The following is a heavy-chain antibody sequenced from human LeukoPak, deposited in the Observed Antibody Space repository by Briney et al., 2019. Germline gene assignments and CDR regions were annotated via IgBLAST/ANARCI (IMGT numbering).Heavy chain of an antibody. CDR1: GFTFSSYA. Sequence: GGSLRLSCAASGFTFSSYAMSWVRQAPGKGLEWVSAISGSGGSTYYADSVKGRFTISRDNSKNTLYLQMNSLRAEDTAVYYCATQQGYYYDSSGYYPYDSPYYFDYWGQGTLVTVSS. J-gene: IGHJ4*02. V-gene: IGHV3-23*01. D-gene: IGHD3-22*01. CDR3: ATQQGYYYDSSGYYPYDSPYYFDY. CDR2: ISGSGGST.